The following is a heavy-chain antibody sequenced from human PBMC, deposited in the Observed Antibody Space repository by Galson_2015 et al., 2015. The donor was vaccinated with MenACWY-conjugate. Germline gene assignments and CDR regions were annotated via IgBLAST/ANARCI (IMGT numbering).Heavy chain of an antibody. CDR1: GFTFSRWW. D-gene: IGHD3-3*01. V-gene: IGHV3-7*01. Sequence: SLRLSCAASGFTFSRWWMSWVRQAPGKGLEWVASIKEDGREDHYVDSVRGRLTVSRDNAKNSFYLQMNSLRGDDTAVYFCARSYELWAFDFWGQGTLVTVSS. CDR2: IKEDGRED. J-gene: IGHJ4*02. CDR3: ARSYELWAFDF.